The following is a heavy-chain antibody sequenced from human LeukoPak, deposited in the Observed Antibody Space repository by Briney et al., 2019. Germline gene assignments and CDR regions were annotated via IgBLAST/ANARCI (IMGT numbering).Heavy chain of an antibody. J-gene: IGHJ4*02. V-gene: IGHV4-39*01. Sequence: PGGSLRLSCAASGFTFSSNAMNWVRQPPGKGLEWIGSIYYRGSSYYNPPLKSRVTISVDTSKNQFSLKLSSVTVADTAVYYCANAASYSVDYWGQGTLVTVSS. CDR3: ANAASYSVDY. CDR2: IYYRGSS. D-gene: IGHD1-26*01. CDR1: GFTFSSNAMN.